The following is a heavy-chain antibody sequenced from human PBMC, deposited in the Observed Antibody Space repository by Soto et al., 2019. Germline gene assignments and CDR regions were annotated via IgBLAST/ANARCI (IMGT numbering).Heavy chain of an antibody. D-gene: IGHD6-13*01. V-gene: IGHV4-34*01. J-gene: IGHJ4*02. CDR2: INHSGST. CDR3: ARAGIAAAGVWFDY. Sequence: SETLSLTCAVYGGSFSGYYWSWIRQPPGKGLEWIGEINHSGSTNYNPSLKSRVTISVDTSKNQFSLKLSSVTAADTAVYYCARAGIAAAGVWFDYWGQGTLVTVSS. CDR1: GGSFSGYY.